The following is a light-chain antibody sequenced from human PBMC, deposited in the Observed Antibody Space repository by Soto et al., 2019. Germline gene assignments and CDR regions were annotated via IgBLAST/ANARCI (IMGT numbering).Light chain of an antibody. Sequence: DIQMTQSPSTLSASVGDRVTITCRASQSISNYLAWYKQKPGKVPKLMIYAASTLQSGVPSRFSGSGSGTDFTLTISSLKPEDVATYYCQKYNSAPRTFGQGTKVDIK. CDR1: QSISNY. CDR3: QKYNSAPRT. V-gene: IGKV1-27*01. J-gene: IGKJ1*01. CDR2: AAS.